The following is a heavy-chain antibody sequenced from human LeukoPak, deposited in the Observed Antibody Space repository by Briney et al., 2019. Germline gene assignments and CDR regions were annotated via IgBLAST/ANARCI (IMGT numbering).Heavy chain of an antibody. CDR1: GYTFTGYY. J-gene: IGHJ3*02. V-gene: IGHV1-2*06. Sequence: ASVKVSCKASGYTFTGYYMHWVRQAPGQGLEWMGRINPNSGGTNYAQKFQGRVTMTRDTSISTAYMELSRLRSDDPAVHYCASNWNYFYFSGAFDMWGQGTMVTVSS. CDR3: ASNWNYFYFSGAFDM. CDR2: INPNSGGT. D-gene: IGHD1-7*01.